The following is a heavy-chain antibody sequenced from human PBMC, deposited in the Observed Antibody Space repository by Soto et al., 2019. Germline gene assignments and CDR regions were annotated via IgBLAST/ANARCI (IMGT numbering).Heavy chain of an antibody. D-gene: IGHD6-19*01. CDR3: ARDPRAVAENYYYYGMDV. Sequence: GASVKVSCKASGYIFTSYYIHWVRQAPGQGLEWMGWISAFNGNRKYAQRLQGRVTMTTDTSTSTAYMELRSLRSDDTAVYYCARDPRAVAENYYYYGMDVWGQGTTVTVSS. J-gene: IGHJ6*02. CDR1: GYIFTSYY. V-gene: IGHV1-18*04. CDR2: ISAFNGNR.